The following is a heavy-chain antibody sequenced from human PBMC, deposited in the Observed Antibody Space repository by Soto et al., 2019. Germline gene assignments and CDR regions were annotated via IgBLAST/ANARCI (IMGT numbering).Heavy chain of an antibody. CDR2: ISSSSSYT. D-gene: IGHD3-22*01. V-gene: IGHV3-11*06. CDR1: GFTFSDYY. J-gene: IGHJ4*02. CDR3: ARDLSSSGYPPGY. Sequence: GGSLRLSCAASGFTFSDYYMSWIRQAPGKGLEWVSYISSSSSYTNYADSVKGRFTISRDNAKNSLYLQMNSLRAEDTAVYYCARDLSSSGYPPGYWGQGTLVTVSS.